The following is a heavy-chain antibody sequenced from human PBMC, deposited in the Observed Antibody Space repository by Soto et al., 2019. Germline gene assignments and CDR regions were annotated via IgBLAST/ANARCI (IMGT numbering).Heavy chain of an antibody. V-gene: IGHV3-7*01. CDR3: ARPARECSSPGCAN. J-gene: IGHJ4*02. D-gene: IGHD2-2*01. Sequence: PGGSLRLSCVVSGLTFSNYWMSWVRQAPGKGLEWVANINQDGSESYYVDSVKGRFTISRDNAKNSLYLQMTSLRAEDTAVYYWARPARECSSPGCANWGQGPLVTVSS. CDR1: GLTFSNYW. CDR2: INQDGSES.